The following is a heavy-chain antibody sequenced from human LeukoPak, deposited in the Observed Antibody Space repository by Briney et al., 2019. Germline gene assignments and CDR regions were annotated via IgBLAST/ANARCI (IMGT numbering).Heavy chain of an antibody. J-gene: IGHJ4*02. CDR3: ASYYDFWSGHSEY. CDR2: IYYSGST. D-gene: IGHD3-3*01. CDR1: GGSISSSSYY. V-gene: IGHV4-39*01. Sequence: SETLSLTCTVSGGSISSSSYYWGWIRQPPGKGLEWIGSIYYSGSTYYNPSLKSRVTISVDTSKSRFSLKLTSVTAADTAVYYCASYYDFWSGHSEYWGQGTLVTVSS.